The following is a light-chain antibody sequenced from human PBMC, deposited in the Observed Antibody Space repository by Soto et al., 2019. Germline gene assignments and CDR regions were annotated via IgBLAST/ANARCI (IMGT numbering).Light chain of an antibody. CDR2: EGS. Sequence: QSALTQPASVSGSPGLSITISCTGTSSDVGSYNLVSWYQQHPGKAPKLMIYEGSKRPSGVSNRFSGSKSGNTASLTISGLQAEDDADYYCCSYAGSSTSVVFGGGTKVTVL. V-gene: IGLV2-23*01. CDR1: SSDVGSYNL. J-gene: IGLJ2*01. CDR3: CSYAGSSTSVV.